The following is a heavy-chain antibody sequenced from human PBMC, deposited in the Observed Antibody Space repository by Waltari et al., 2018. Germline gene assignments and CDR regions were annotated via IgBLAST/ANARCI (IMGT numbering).Heavy chain of an antibody. CDR2: IYQDGTT. V-gene: IGHV4-38-2*01. CDR1: GYFINTVFF. J-gene: IGHJ5*02. CDR3: ARQTLGYCTSAACRRLET. Sequence: QVQLQESGPGLVRPSETLSLTCDVSGYFINTVFFWGWLQQPPGKGLEWIGNIYQDGTTYYNPSLKHRLMISLDTSKNQFSLRLNFVDVADTAVYYCARQTLGYCTSAACRRLETWGQGILVTVSS. D-gene: IGHD2-2*03.